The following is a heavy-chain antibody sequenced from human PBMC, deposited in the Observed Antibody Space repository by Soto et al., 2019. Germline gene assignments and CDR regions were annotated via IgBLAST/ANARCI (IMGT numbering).Heavy chain of an antibody. CDR2: ISSSSNFI. J-gene: IGHJ5*02. V-gene: IGHV3-21*02. D-gene: IGHD3-10*01. CDR3: ARGKVGSGSYSLDL. CDR1: GFTFSSYG. Sequence: EVQLVESGGGLVKPGGSLRLSCVASGFTFSSYGVNWVRQAPGKGLEWVSSISSSSNFIYYADSVKGRFTISRDNAKNSLYLQMNSLRAEDTAVYYGARGKVGSGSYSLDLWGQGTLVTVSS.